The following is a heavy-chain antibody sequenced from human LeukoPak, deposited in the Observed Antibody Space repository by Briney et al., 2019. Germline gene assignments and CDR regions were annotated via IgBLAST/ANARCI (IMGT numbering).Heavy chain of an antibody. Sequence: KASETLSLTCAVYGGSFSGYYWSWIRQPPGKGLEWIGEINHSGSTNYNPSLKSRVTISVDTSNNQFYLKLSSVTAADTAVYYCASRNFGVVTDWGQGTLVTVSS. J-gene: IGHJ4*02. CDR1: GGSFSGYY. CDR2: INHSGST. D-gene: IGHD3-3*01. V-gene: IGHV4-34*01. CDR3: ASRNFGVVTD.